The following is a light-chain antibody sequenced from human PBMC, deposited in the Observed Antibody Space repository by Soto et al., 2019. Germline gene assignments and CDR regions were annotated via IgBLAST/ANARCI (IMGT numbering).Light chain of an antibody. CDR1: NNDVGIYTY. CDR2: DVN. Sequence: QSALTQPASVSGSPGPSITISGTESNNDVGIYTYVSWYQHHPGKDPKLMIYDVNNRPSGVSDRFSGSTSGNTASLTISGLQTEDEADYYCSLYRGDNKEGFGGVTKLTVL. V-gene: IGLV2-14*03. J-gene: IGLJ2*01. CDR3: SLYRGDNKEG.